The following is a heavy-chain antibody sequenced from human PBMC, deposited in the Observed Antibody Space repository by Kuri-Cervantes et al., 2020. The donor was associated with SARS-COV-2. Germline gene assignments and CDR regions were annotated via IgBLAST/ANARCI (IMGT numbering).Heavy chain of an antibody. Sequence: GESLKISCAASGFTFSSYAMHWVRQAPGKGLEWVAVISYDGSNKYYADSVKGRFTISRDNSKNTLYLQMNSLRAEDTAVYYCARLYYYDSSGYYYYYGTDVWGQGTTVTVSS. D-gene: IGHD3-22*01. CDR1: GFTFSSYA. CDR2: ISYDGSNK. CDR3: ARLYYYDSSGYYYYYGTDV. J-gene: IGHJ6*02. V-gene: IGHV3-30-3*01.